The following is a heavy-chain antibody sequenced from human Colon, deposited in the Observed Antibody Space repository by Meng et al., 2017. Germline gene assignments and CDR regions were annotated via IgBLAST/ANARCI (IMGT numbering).Heavy chain of an antibody. D-gene: IGHD4-17*01. Sequence: QVRPKESGPRLVQPSQTLSLTCTVSGGSISIGDYYCSWIRQTPGKGLEWIGYIYYSGSTYSNASLKSRVTISIDRSKNQFSLKLSSVTAADTDVYYCARDRKHYGERGWFDPWGQGTLVTVSS. V-gene: IGHV4-30-4*01. J-gene: IGHJ5*02. CDR3: ARDRKHYGERGWFDP. CDR2: IYYSGST. CDR1: GGSISIGDYY.